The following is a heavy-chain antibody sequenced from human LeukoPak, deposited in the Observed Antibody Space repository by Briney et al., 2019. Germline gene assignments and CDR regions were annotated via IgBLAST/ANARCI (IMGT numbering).Heavy chain of an antibody. J-gene: IGHJ4*02. CDR2: IYYSGST. V-gene: IGHV4-59*01. D-gene: IGHD5-24*01. CDR1: GGSISSYY. CDR3: ASVRDGYNSRDFFYFDY. Sequence: SETLSLTCTVSGGSISSYYWSWIRQPPGKGLEWIGYIYYSGSTNYNPSLKSRVTISVDTSKNQFSLKLSSVTAADTAVYCCASVRDGYNSRDFFYFDYWGQGTLVTVSS.